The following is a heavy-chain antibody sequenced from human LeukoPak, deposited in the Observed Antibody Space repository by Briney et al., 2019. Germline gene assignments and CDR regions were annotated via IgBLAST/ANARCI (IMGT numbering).Heavy chain of an antibody. Sequence: SVKVSCKASGGIFSKYGISWVRQAPGQGLEWMGGIIPTFDIANYAQKFQGRVTISADKSTSTDYMELSSQRSEDTAMYYCARENSGSYYQSDYWGQGTLVTVSS. J-gene: IGHJ4*02. CDR2: IIPTFDIA. V-gene: IGHV1-69*10. CDR3: ARENSGSYYQSDY. D-gene: IGHD1-26*01. CDR1: GGIFSKYG.